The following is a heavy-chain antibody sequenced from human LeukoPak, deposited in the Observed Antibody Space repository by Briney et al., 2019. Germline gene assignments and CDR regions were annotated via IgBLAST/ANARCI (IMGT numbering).Heavy chain of an antibody. CDR3: AGNSSSWYWFGP. Sequence: RSETLSLTCAVYGGSFSGYYWSWIRQPPGKGLEWIGEINHSGSTNYNPSLKSRVTISVDTSKNQFSLKLSSVTAADTAVYYCAGNSSSWYWFGPWGQGTLVTVSS. CDR2: INHSGST. D-gene: IGHD6-13*01. CDR1: GGSFSGYY. J-gene: IGHJ5*02. V-gene: IGHV4-34*01.